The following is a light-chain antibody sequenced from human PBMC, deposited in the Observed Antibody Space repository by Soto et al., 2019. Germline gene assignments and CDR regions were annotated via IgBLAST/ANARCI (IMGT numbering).Light chain of an antibody. CDR1: RSVSSRY. Sequence: ESMLTQSPGTLSLSPGDRATLSCRASRSVSSRYITWYQQKPGQAPRLLIYGASIRATGIPDRFSGSGSGTDFTLTISRLEAEDFAVYYCQQFGDSPPAVTFGQGTKLEI. J-gene: IGKJ2*01. V-gene: IGKV3-20*01. CDR2: GAS. CDR3: QQFGDSPPAVT.